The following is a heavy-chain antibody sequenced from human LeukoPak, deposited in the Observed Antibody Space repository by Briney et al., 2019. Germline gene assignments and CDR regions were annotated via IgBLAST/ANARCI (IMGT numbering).Heavy chain of an antibody. J-gene: IGHJ5*02. CDR3: ARHISPGRWFDP. CDR1: GGSFSGYY. V-gene: IGHV4-34*01. Sequence: PSETLSLTCAVYGGSFSGYYWSWIRQPPGKGLEWIGEISHSGSTNYNPSLKSRVTISVDTSKNQFSLKLSSVTAADTAVYYCARHISPGRWFDPWGQGTLVTVSS. CDR2: ISHSGST. D-gene: IGHD2-21*01.